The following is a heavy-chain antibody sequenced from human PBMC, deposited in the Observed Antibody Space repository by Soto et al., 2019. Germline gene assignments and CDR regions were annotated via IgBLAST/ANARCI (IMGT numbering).Heavy chain of an antibody. J-gene: IGHJ4*02. CDR3: ARVVKARGPAAIVDY. CDR1: GGTFSSYA. V-gene: IGHV1-69*06. CDR2: IIPIFGTA. Sequence: QVQLVQSGAEVKKPGSSVKVSCKASGGTFSSYAISWVRQAPGQGLEWMGGIIPIFGTANYAQKFQGRVTSTADKSTSTAYMELSRLRSEDTAVYYCARVVKARGPAAIVDYWGQGTLVTVSS. D-gene: IGHD2-2*01.